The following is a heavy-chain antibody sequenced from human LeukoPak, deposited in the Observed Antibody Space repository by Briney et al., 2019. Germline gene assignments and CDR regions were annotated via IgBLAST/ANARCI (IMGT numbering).Heavy chain of an antibody. J-gene: IGHJ6*03. CDR2: IYFSGTT. Sequence: PSETLSLTCTVSDGSVSSYYWSWIRQPPGKGLEWIGYIYFSGTTNYNPSLKSRVTLSVDSSKNQFSLKLSSVTAADTAVYYCARENYYYYYMDVWGKGTTVTVSS. V-gene: IGHV4-59*02. CDR3: ARENYYYYYMDV. CDR1: DGSVSSYY.